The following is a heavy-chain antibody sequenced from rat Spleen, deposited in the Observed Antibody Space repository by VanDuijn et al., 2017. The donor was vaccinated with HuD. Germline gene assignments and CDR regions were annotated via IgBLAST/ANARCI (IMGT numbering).Heavy chain of an antibody. Sequence: QVQLMESGPGLVQPSQTLSLTCTVSEFSLTGNNIHWVRQPPGKGLEWMGRMRYDGDTSYNSALKSRLSISRDTSKSQIFLKMNRLQPEDTGTYYCARHLREASGVMDVWGQGASVTVSS. CDR2: MRYDGDT. CDR3: ARHLREASGVMDV. V-gene: IGHV2-63*01. J-gene: IGHJ4*01. D-gene: IGHD4-3*01. CDR1: EFSLTGNN.